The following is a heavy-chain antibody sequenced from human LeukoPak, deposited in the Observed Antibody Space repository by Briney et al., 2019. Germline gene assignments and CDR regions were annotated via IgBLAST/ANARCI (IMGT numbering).Heavy chain of an antibody. CDR2: IRYDGSNK. CDR1: GFTFSSYG. J-gene: IGHJ4*02. D-gene: IGHD2-21*02. CDR3: ARDARYCGGDCYPDY. Sequence: GGSLRLSCAASGFTFSSYGMHWVRQAPGKGLEWVAFIRYDGSNKYYADSVKGRFTISRDNAKNSLYLQMNSLRAEDTALYYCARDARYCGGDCYPDYWGQGTLVTVSS. V-gene: IGHV3-30*02.